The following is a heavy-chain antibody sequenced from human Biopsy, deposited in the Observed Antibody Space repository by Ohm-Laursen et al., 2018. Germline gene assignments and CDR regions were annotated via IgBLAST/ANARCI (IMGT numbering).Heavy chain of an antibody. CDR1: YGSISGHF. J-gene: IGHJ6*02. D-gene: IGHD3-22*01. CDR3: VRGVDYYDPYHYYALDV. Sequence: SETLSLTCAVTYGSISGHFWSWIRQAPGKGLEWIGYVYYNGNTNYSPSLKSRAIISLDTSKDRFSLKVRSVTAADTAVYCCVRGVDYYDPYHYYALDVWGQGTTVTVSS. CDR2: VYYNGNT. V-gene: IGHV4-59*11.